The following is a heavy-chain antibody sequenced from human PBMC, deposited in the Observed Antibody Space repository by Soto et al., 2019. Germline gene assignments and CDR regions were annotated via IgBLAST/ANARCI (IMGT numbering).Heavy chain of an antibody. J-gene: IGHJ3*02. Sequence: EASVKVSCKASGYTFTSYYMHWVRQAPGQGLEWMGIINPSGGSTSYAQKFQGRVTMTRDTSTSTVYMELSSLRSEDTAVYYCAGYDSSGYYQVDAFDIWGQGTMVTVSS. CDR1: GYTFTSYY. D-gene: IGHD3-22*01. V-gene: IGHV1-46*01. CDR3: AGYDSSGYYQVDAFDI. CDR2: INPSGGST.